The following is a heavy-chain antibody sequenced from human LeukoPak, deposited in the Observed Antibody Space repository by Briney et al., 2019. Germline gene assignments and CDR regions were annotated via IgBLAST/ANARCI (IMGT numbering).Heavy chain of an antibody. D-gene: IGHD3-10*01. CDR3: ARGLWFGELLL. Sequence: KSSETLSLTCAVSGGSLSGYYWSWIRQPPGKGLEWIGEINHSGSTNYNPSLKSRVTISVDTSKNQFSLKLSSVTAADTAVYYCARGLWFGELLLWGQGTLVTVSS. V-gene: IGHV4-34*01. CDR1: GGSLSGYY. J-gene: IGHJ4*02. CDR2: INHSGST.